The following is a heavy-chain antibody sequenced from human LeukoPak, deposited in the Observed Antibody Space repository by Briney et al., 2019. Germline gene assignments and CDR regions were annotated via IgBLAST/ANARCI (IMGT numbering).Heavy chain of an antibody. J-gene: IGHJ6*02. CDR1: GGTFSSYA. Sequence: SVKVSCKASGGTFSSYAISWVRQAPGQGLEWMGGTIPIFGTANYAQKFQGRVTITADESTSTAYMELSSLRSEDTAVYYCARDWDYDPRNYYYYGMDVWGQGTTVTVSS. V-gene: IGHV1-69*01. CDR2: TIPIFGTA. CDR3: ARDWDYDPRNYYYYGMDV. D-gene: IGHD3-3*01.